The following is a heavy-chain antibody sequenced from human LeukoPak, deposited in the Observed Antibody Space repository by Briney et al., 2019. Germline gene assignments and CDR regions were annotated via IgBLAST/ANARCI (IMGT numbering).Heavy chain of an antibody. J-gene: IGHJ4*02. CDR2: IYSGGST. V-gene: IGHV3-53*05. CDR3: ASHWAQQVVSDY. CDR1: GFTVSSYY. D-gene: IGHD6-13*01. Sequence: PGGSLRLSCAASGFTVSSYYMSWVRQAPGKGLEWVSVIYSGGSTYYADSVKGRFTISRDNSKNTLYLQMNSLRAEDTAVYYCASHWAQQVVSDYWGQGTLVIVSS.